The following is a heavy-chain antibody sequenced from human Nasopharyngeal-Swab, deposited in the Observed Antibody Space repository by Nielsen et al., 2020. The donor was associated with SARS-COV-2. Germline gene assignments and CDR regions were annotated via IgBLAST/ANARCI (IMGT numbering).Heavy chain of an antibody. J-gene: IGHJ2*01. CDR3: ARSSGGYWYFDL. D-gene: IGHD6-19*01. CDR2: ISYDGSNK. CDR1: GFTFSSYA. Sequence: GGSLRLSCAASGFTFSSYAMHWVRQAPGKGLEWVAVISYDGSNKYYADSVKGRFTISRDNSKNTLYLQMNSRRAEDTAVYYCARSSGGYWYFDLWGRGTLVTVSS. V-gene: IGHV3-30*04.